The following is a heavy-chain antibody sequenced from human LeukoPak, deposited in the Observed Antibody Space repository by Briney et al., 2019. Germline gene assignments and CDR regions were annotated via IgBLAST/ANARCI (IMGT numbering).Heavy chain of an antibody. CDR3: ARADYYDSARPFDY. D-gene: IGHD3-22*01. Sequence: PGGSLRLSCAASGFTFSSYGMNWVRQVPGKGLEWVSYISTSSGTIYYADSVKGRFTISRDNARNSLYLQMNSLRAEDTAVYYCARADYYDSARPFDYWGQGTLVTVSS. CDR1: GFTFSSYG. V-gene: IGHV3-48*01. CDR2: ISTSSGTI. J-gene: IGHJ4*02.